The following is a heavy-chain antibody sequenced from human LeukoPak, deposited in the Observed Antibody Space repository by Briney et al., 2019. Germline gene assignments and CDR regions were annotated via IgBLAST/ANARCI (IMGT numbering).Heavy chain of an antibody. CDR2: INSDGSST. Sequence: GGSLRLSCAASGFTFSSYWMHWVCQAPGKGLVWVSRINSDGSSTSYADSVKGRFTISRDSAKNTLYLEMNSLRAEDTAVYYCARYNWNSAPFDYWGQGTLVTVSS. J-gene: IGHJ4*02. CDR3: ARYNWNSAPFDY. D-gene: IGHD1-7*01. CDR1: GFTFSSYW. V-gene: IGHV3-74*01.